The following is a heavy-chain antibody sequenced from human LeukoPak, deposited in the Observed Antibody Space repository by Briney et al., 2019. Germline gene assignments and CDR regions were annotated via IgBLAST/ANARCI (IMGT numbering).Heavy chain of an antibody. D-gene: IGHD2-15*01. CDR3: ARDIAANWFDS. CDR2: IHYSGST. CDR1: GGSISSYY. Sequence: PSETLSLTCTVSGGSISSYYWNWIRQPPGKGLEWIGYIHYSGSTNYNPSLKSRVTISVDTSKNQISLKLTSVTAADTAVYYCARDIAANWFDSWGQGTLVTVSS. V-gene: IGHV4-59*01. J-gene: IGHJ5*01.